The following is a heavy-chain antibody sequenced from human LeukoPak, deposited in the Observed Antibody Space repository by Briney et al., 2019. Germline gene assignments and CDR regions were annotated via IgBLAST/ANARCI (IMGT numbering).Heavy chain of an antibody. J-gene: IGHJ4*02. CDR3: AKSPGRYCSGGSCYSY. D-gene: IGHD2-15*01. Sequence: GGSLRLSCAASGFTFSTYDMHWVRQAPGKGLEWVAVISYGGSNKYYADSVKGRFTISRDNSKNTLYLQLNSLRAEDTAVYYCAKSPGRYCSGGSCYSYWGQGTLVTVSS. CDR1: GFTFSTYD. V-gene: IGHV3-30*18. CDR2: ISYGGSNK.